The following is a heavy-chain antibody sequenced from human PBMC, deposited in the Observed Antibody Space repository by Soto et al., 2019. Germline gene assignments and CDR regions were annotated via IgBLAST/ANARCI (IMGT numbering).Heavy chain of an antibody. CDR3: ARGVYGGNPLHFDY. CDR1: GDTFSTYT. V-gene: IGHV1-69*02. J-gene: IGHJ4*02. CDR2: ITPILGIA. D-gene: IGHD4-17*01. Sequence: ASVKVSCKASGDTFSTYTISWVRQAPGQGLEWMGRITPILGIANYAQKFQGRVTITADKSTSTAYMELSSLRSEDTAVYYCARGVYGGNPLHFDYWGQGTLVTVSS.